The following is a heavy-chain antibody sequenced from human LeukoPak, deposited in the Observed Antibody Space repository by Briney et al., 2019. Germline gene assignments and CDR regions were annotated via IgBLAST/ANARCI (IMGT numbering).Heavy chain of an antibody. J-gene: IGHJ4*02. CDR3: ARASYYDFWSGYSPFDY. Sequence: PSEALSLTRTVSGGVIISGGYYWRWIRQHPGKGLEWIGYIYYSGNTYYNPSLKSRVTMSVDTSKNQFSLRLNSVTAADTAVYYCARASYYDFWSGYSPFDYWGQGTLVTVSS. CDR2: IYYSGNT. CDR1: GGVIISGGYY. D-gene: IGHD3-3*01. V-gene: IGHV4-31*03.